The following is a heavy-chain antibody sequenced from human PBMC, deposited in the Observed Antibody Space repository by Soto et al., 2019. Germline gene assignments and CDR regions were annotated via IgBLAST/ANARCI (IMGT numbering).Heavy chain of an antibody. CDR1: GFTFSSYS. Sequence: GGSLRLSYAASGFTFSSYSMNWVRQAPGKGLEWVSYISSSSSTIYYADSVKGRFTISRDNAKNSLYLQMNSLRDEDTAVYYCARDFGDYYYYYGMDVWGQGTTVTVSS. V-gene: IGHV3-48*02. J-gene: IGHJ6*02. CDR2: ISSSSSTI. D-gene: IGHD4-17*01. CDR3: ARDFGDYYYYYGMDV.